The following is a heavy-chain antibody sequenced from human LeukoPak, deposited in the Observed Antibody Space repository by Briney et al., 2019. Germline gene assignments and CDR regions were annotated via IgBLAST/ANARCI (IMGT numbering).Heavy chain of an antibody. CDR3: ARGKDDYGDYYFDY. CDR1: GFTFSSYW. V-gene: IGHV4-31*02. Sequence: LRLSCAASGFTFSSYWMHWVRQVPGKGLEWIGYIYYSGSTYYNPSLKSRVTISVDTSKNQFSLKLSSVTAADTAVYYCARGKDDYGDYYFDYWGQGTLVTVSS. J-gene: IGHJ4*02. D-gene: IGHD4-17*01. CDR2: IYYSGST.